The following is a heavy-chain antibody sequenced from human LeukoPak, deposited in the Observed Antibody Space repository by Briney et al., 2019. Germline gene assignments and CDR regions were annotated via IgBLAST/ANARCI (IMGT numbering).Heavy chain of an antibody. Sequence: SETLSLTCTVSGGSISSSSYYWGWIRQPPGKGLEWIGSIYYSGSTYYNPSLKSRVTISVDTSKNQFSLKLSSVTAADTAVYYCARDRLLEWLLYNYLDYWGQGTLVTVSS. V-gene: IGHV4-39*07. CDR1: GGSISSSSYY. D-gene: IGHD3-3*01. J-gene: IGHJ4*02. CDR3: ARDRLLEWLLYNYLDY. CDR2: IYYSGST.